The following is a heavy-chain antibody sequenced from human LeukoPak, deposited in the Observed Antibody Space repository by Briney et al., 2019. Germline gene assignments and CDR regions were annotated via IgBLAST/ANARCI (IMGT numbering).Heavy chain of an antibody. V-gene: IGHV4-34*01. D-gene: IGHD3-3*01. CDR2: INHSGST. CDR3: ARGNSGFWSGYYYYYMDV. J-gene: IGHJ6*03. Sequence: SETLSLTCAVYGGSFSGYYWSWIRQPPEKGLEWIGEINHSGSTNYNPSLKSRVTISVDTSKNQFSLKLSSVTAADTAVYYCARGNSGFWSGYYYYYMDVWGKGTTVTVSS. CDR1: GGSFSGYY.